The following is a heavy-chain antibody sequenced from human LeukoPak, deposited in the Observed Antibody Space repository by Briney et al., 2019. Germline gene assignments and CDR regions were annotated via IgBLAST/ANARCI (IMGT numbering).Heavy chain of an antibody. CDR1: GGSFSGYY. CDR3: ARRRYRSLFYFDY. J-gene: IGHJ4*02. V-gene: IGHV4-34*01. Sequence: SETLSLTCAVYGGSFSGYYWSWIRQPPGKGLEWIGEINHSGSTNYNPSLKSRVTISVDTSKNQFSLKLSSVTAADTAVYYCARRRYRSLFYFDYWGQGTLVTVSS. D-gene: IGHD1-14*01. CDR2: INHSGST.